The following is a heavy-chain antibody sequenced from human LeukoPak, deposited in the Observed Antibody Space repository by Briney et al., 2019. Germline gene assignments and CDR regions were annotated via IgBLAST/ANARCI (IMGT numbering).Heavy chain of an antibody. CDR1: GFTVSSNS. Sequence: PGGSLRLSCTVSGFTVSSNSWSWVRQAPGKGLEWVSFIYSGGNTHYSDSVKGRFTISRDNSKHTLYLQMNSLRAEDTAVYYCAKDEVGVAAAGNWGQGTLVTVSS. V-gene: IGHV3-53*01. D-gene: IGHD6-13*01. CDR3: AKDEVGVAAAGN. J-gene: IGHJ4*02. CDR2: IYSGGNT.